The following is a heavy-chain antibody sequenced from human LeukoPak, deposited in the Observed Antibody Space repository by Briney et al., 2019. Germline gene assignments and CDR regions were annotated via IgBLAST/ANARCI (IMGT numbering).Heavy chain of an antibody. V-gene: IGHV3-7*01. CDR2: IKQDGSEK. Sequence: PGGSLRLSCAASGFTFSSYWMSWVRQAPGKGLEWVANIKQDGSEKYYVDSVKGRFTISRDNAKNSLYLQMNSLRAEDTAVYYCARRQKYNWYNWFDPWGQGTLVTVSS. CDR3: ARRQKYNWYNWFDP. CDR1: GFTFSSYW. D-gene: IGHD1-20*01. J-gene: IGHJ5*02.